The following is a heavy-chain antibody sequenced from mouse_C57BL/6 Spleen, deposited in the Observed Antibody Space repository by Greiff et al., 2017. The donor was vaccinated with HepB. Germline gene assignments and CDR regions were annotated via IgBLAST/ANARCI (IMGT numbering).Heavy chain of an antibody. CDR1: GYTFTSYW. Sequence: QVQLKQPGAELVMPGASVKLSCKASGYTFTSYWMHWVKQRPGQGLEWIGEIDPSDSYTNYNQKFKGKSTLTVDKSSSTAYMQLSSLTSEDSAVYYCARIDSSGYNYAMDYWGQGTSVTVSS. J-gene: IGHJ4*01. CDR2: IDPSDSYT. V-gene: IGHV1-69*01. CDR3: ARIDSSGYNYAMDY. D-gene: IGHD3-2*02.